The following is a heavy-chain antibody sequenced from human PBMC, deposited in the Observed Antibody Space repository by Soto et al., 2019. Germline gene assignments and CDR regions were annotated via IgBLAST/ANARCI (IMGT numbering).Heavy chain of an antibody. CDR3: AKGDNLGPRTGYAFDP. CDR2: TYFRSKWYN. Sequence: TLSLTCAISGDSVSSNTASWNWIRQSPSRGLEWLGRTYFRSKWYNDYAVSVKSRIIINPDTSNNQFSLQLNSVTPEDTAVYFCAKGDNLGPRTGYAFDPWGQGIMVTVSS. J-gene: IGHJ5*02. V-gene: IGHV6-1*01. CDR1: GDSVSSNTAS. D-gene: IGHD5-12*01.